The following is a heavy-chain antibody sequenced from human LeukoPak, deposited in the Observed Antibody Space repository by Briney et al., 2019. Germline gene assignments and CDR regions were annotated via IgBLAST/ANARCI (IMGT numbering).Heavy chain of an antibody. D-gene: IGHD5-12*01. J-gene: IGHJ3*02. CDR3: ARGGSGNGDASDM. CDR2: VYISGST. Sequence: KPSETLSLTCSVSGGSFSDYYWSWIRQSAGKGLEWIGRVYISGSTKYNPSLRGRVTMSVDTSKNQFSLKLTSMTAADTAIYYCARGGSGNGDASDMWGPGTMVTVSS. CDR1: GGSFSDYY. V-gene: IGHV4-4*07.